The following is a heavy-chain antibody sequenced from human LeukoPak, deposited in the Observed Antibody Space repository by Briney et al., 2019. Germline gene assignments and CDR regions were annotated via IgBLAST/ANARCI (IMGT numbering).Heavy chain of an antibody. CDR3: ARSGFGSGISFDL. CDR1: GYTFTIYD. J-gene: IGHJ5*02. Sequence: EASVTVSSTASGYTFTIYDINWVRQAPGQGIDWMGWMNPNSGDTGYPQKFQGRVTMTRDTTITTAYMELSSLRSEDTAVYYCARSGFGSGISFDLWGQGTLVTVSS. D-gene: IGHD3-10*01. CDR2: MNPNSGDT. V-gene: IGHV1-8*01.